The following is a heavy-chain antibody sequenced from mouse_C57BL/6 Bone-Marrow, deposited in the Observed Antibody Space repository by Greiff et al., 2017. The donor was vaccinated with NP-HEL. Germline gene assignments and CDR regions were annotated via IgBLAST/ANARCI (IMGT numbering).Heavy chain of an antibody. Sequence: VQLQQPGAELVKPGASVKMSCKASGYTFTSYWITWVKQRPGQGLEWIGDIYPGSGSTNYNEKFKSKATLTVDTSSSTAYMQLSSLTSEDSAVYYCARYQGGITTVGVEDYWGQGTTLTVSS. D-gene: IGHD1-1*01. J-gene: IGHJ2*01. CDR3: ARYQGGITTVGVEDY. V-gene: IGHV1-55*01. CDR2: IYPGSGST. CDR1: GYTFTSYW.